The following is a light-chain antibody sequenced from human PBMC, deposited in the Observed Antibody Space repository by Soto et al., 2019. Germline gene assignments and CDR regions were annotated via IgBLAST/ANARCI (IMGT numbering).Light chain of an antibody. CDR1: QSVSIN. J-gene: IGKJ3*01. Sequence: EIVMTQSPATLSVSPGERATLSCRASQSVSINLAWYQQKPGQAPRLLIYGASTRATGIPARLSGSGSGTEFTLTISSLQSEDFAVYYCQQHNNWPFTFGPGTKVDIK. V-gene: IGKV3-15*01. CDR3: QQHNNWPFT. CDR2: GAS.